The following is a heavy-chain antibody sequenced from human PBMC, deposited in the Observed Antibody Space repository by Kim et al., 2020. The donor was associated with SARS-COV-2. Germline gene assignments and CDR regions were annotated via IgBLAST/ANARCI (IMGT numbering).Heavy chain of an antibody. V-gene: IGHV5-51*01. Sequence: GESLKISCKGSGYSFTSYWIGWVRQMPGKGLEWMGIIYPGDSDTRYSPSFQGQVTISADKSISTAYLQWSSLKASDTAMYYCARMSYYYDSSGYYSGFDYWGQGTLVTVSS. D-gene: IGHD3-22*01. CDR1: GYSFTSYW. J-gene: IGHJ4*02. CDR3: ARMSYYYDSSGYYSGFDY. CDR2: IYPGDSDT.